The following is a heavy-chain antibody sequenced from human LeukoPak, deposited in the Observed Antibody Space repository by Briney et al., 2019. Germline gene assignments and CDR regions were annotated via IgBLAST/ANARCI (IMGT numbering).Heavy chain of an antibody. CDR3: AKKVGLVSAPLYYFDV. V-gene: IGHV3-23*01. CDR1: GFTFSSYA. Sequence: GGSLRLSCAASGFTFSSYAMSWVRQAPGKGLEWVSAISGPAGSWDYADSVKGRFTISRDNSENTLFLQMNSLRADDTAIYYCAKKVGLVSAPLYYFDVWGQGTLVTVSS. CDR2: ISGPAGSW. J-gene: IGHJ4*02. D-gene: IGHD5/OR15-5a*01.